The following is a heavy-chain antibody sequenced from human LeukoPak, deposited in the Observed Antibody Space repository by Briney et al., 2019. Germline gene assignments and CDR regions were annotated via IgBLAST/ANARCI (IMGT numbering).Heavy chain of an antibody. Sequence: GGSLRLSCAASGFTFNNYVMGWVRQAPGEGPEWISGSIGTDDRTFYLDSVKGRFTISRDNSKNTLFLQMNSLRAEDTAIYYCVKCGRGTDMILDFWGQGILVTVSS. CDR1: GFTFNNYV. CDR2: SIGTDDRT. J-gene: IGHJ4*02. D-gene: IGHD3-16*01. V-gene: IGHV3-23*01. CDR3: VKCGRGTDMILDF.